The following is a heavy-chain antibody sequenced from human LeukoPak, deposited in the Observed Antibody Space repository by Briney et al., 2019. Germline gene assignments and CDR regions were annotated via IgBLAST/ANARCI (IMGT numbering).Heavy chain of an antibody. J-gene: IGHJ5*02. CDR3: ARATASNWFDP. CDR1: GFTFSSYW. CDR2: IKEDGSET. Sequence: GGSLRLSCAASGFTFSSYWMSWVRQAPGKGLEWVANIKEDGSETYYVDSVKGRFAISRDNAKKSLYLQMNSLRAEDTAVYYCARATASNWFDPWGQGTLVTVSS. D-gene: IGHD2-21*01. V-gene: IGHV3-7*01.